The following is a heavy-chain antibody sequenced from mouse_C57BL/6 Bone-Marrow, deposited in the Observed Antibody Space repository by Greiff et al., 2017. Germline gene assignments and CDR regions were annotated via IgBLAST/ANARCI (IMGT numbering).Heavy chain of an antibody. CDR3: APSSYYYGSSCGAY. J-gene: IGHJ3*01. CDR2: IYPRSGNT. CDR1: GYTFTSYG. V-gene: IGHV1-81*01. Sequence: QVQLQQSGAELARPGASVKLSCKASGYTFTSYGISWVKQRTGQGLEWIGEIYPRSGNTYYNEKFKGKATLTADKSSSTAYMELRSLTSEDSAVYFGAPSSYYYGSSCGAYWGQGTLVTVSA. D-gene: IGHD1-1*01.